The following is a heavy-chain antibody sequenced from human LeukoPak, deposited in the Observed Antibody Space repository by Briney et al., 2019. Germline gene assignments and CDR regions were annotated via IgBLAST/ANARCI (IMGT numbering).Heavy chain of an antibody. CDR3: ARGAPTGY. J-gene: IGHJ4*02. CDR2: IYYSGST. CDR1: GGSISSYY. Sequence: KPSETLSLTCTVSGGSISSYYWSWIRQPPGKGLEWIGYIYYSGSTNYNPSLKSRVTISVDTSKNQFSLKLSSVTAADTAVCYCARGAPTGYWGQGTLVTVSS. V-gene: IGHV4-59*01.